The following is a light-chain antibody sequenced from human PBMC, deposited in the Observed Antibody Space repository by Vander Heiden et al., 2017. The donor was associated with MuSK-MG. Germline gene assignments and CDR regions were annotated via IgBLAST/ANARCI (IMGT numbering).Light chain of an antibody. CDR2: GAS. CDR1: QSVSSSY. CDR3: QQYGSSPT. J-gene: IGKJ1*01. V-gene: IGKV3-20*01. Sequence: MVLTQSPGTLSLSPGERATLSCRASQSVSSSYLGWYQQKPGQAPRLLIYGASSRATGIPDRFSGSGSGTDFTLTISRLEPEDFALYYWQQYGSSPTFGQGTKVEIK.